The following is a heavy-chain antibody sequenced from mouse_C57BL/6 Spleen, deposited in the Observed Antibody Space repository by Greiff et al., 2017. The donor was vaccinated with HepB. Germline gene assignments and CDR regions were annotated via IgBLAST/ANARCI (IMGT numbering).Heavy chain of an antibody. CDR3: ARPNDGSSLDY. Sequence: QVQLQQSGPELVKPGASVKISCKASGYAFSSSWMNWVKQRPGKGLEWIGRIYPGDGDTNYNGKFKGKTTLTADKSSSTAYMQLSSLTSEDSAVYCCARPNDGSSLDYWGQGTTLTVSS. D-gene: IGHD1-1*01. V-gene: IGHV1-82*01. J-gene: IGHJ2*01. CDR1: GYAFSSSW. CDR2: IYPGDGDT.